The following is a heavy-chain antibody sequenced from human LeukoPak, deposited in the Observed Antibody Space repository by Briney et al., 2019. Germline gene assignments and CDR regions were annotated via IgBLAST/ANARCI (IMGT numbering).Heavy chain of an antibody. CDR2: ISSSSSFR. CDR1: GFNFSSYS. D-gene: IGHD3-22*01. Sequence: PGGALRLSCAAPGFNFSSYSMNWVPPAPGKGLEWVSSISSSSSFRYYADSVKGRFTISRDNAKNSLYLQMNSLRAEDTAVYYCARESSGYFYWGQGTLVTVSS. J-gene: IGHJ4*02. CDR3: ARESSGYFY. V-gene: IGHV3-21*01.